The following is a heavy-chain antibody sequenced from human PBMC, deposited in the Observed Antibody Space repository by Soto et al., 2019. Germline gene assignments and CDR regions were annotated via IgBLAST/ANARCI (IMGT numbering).Heavy chain of an antibody. Sequence: GGSLRLSCAASGFTFSNAWMNWVRQAPGKGLEWVGRIKSKTDGGTTDYAAPVKGRFTISRDDSKNTLYLQMNSLKTEDTAVYYCHLYSSSWYDDYYGMDVWGQGTTVTVSS. CDR1: GFTFSNAW. V-gene: IGHV3-15*07. D-gene: IGHD6-13*01. CDR2: IKSKTDGGTT. J-gene: IGHJ6*02. CDR3: HLYSSSWYDDYYGMDV.